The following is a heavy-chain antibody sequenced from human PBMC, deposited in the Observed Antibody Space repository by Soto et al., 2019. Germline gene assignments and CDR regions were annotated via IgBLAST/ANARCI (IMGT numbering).Heavy chain of an antibody. V-gene: IGHV3-23*01. J-gene: IGHJ4*02. Sequence: GGSLRLSCAASGFTFSSYAMRWVRQAPGKGLEWVSAISGSGGSTYYADSVKGRFTISRDNSKNTLYLQMNSLRAEDTAVYYCAKGLFDYYDSSGVFDYWGQGTLVTVSS. CDR3: AKGLFDYYDSSGVFDY. CDR2: ISGSGGST. D-gene: IGHD3-22*01. CDR1: GFTFSSYA.